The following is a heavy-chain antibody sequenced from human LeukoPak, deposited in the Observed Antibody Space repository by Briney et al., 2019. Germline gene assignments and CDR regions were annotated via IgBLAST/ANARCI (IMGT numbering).Heavy chain of an antibody. V-gene: IGHV6-1*01. Sequence: SQTPSLTCAISGDSVSSNSAAWNWIRQSPSRGLEWLGRTYYRSKWYYDYAVAVKSRISINPDTSKNQFSLQLSSVTPEDTAVYYCARDPVGGSTIFDYWGQGTLVTVSS. CDR2: TYYRSKWYY. CDR3: ARDPVGGSTIFDY. J-gene: IGHJ4*02. CDR1: GDSVSSNSAA. D-gene: IGHD1-26*01.